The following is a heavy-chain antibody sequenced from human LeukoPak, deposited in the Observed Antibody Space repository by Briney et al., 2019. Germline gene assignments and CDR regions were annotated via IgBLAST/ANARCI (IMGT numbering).Heavy chain of an antibody. D-gene: IGHD3-10*01. CDR2: IYPGDSDT. Sequence: GASLKSSFKGSGCGFTSYWIGWARRMTGKGMEWRGSIYPGDSDTRYSPSFQGQVTISADKSISTAYLQWSSLKASDTAMYYCARTRGSGSYQDYFDYWGQGTLVTVSS. V-gene: IGHV5-51*01. CDR3: ARTRGSGSYQDYFDY. CDR1: GCGFTSYW. J-gene: IGHJ4*02.